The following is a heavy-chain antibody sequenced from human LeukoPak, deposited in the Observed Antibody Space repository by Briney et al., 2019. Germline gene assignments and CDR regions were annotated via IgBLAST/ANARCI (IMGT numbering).Heavy chain of an antibody. V-gene: IGHV3-30*03. J-gene: IGHJ4*02. CDR3: ARSPYSSSWYVVTGFDY. CDR1: GFTFSSYG. CDR2: ISYDGSNK. D-gene: IGHD6-13*01. Sequence: GGSLRLSCAASGFTFSSYGMHWVRQAPGKGLEWVAVISYDGSNKYYADSVKGRFTISRDNSKNTLYLQMNSLRAEDTAVYYCARSPYSSSWYVVTGFDYWGQGTLVTVSS.